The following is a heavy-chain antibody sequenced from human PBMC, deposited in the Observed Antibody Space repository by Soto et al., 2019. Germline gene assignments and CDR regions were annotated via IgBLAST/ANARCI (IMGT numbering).Heavy chain of an antibody. CDR3: ASFDDFWSGYFDY. J-gene: IGHJ4*02. V-gene: IGHV4-59*01. D-gene: IGHD3-3*01. Sequence: QVQLQESGPGLVKPSETLSLTCTVSGGSISSYYWSWIRQPPGKGLEWIGYIYYSGSTNYNPSLKSRVTISVDTSKNQFSLKLSSVTAADTAVYYCASFDDFWSGYFDYWGQGTLVTVSS. CDR2: IYYSGST. CDR1: GGSISSYY.